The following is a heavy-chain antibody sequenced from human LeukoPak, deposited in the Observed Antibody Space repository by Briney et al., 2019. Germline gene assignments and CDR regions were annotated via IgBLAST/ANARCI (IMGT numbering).Heavy chain of an antibody. V-gene: IGHV3-66*01. Sequence: PGGSLRLSCAASGFTVSSNYMSWVRQAPGKGLEWVSVIYSGGSTYYADSVKGRFTISRDNAKNSLYLQMNSLRDEDTAVYYCARGDSGSYYFDYWGQGTLVTVSS. CDR1: GFTVSSNY. J-gene: IGHJ4*02. CDR3: ARGDSGSYYFDY. D-gene: IGHD1-26*01. CDR2: IYSGGST.